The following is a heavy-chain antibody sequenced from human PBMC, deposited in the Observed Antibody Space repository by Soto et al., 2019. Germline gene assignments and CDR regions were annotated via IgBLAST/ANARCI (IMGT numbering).Heavy chain of an antibody. J-gene: IGHJ4*02. CDR1: GFTFRSYA. D-gene: IGHD3-10*01. CDR3: AKDRSRLIYGSGSY. Sequence: GGSMRLSCXASGFTFRSYAMSWVSKEHGKWLDWVSAISGSGGSTYYAASVKGRFTISRDNSKNTLYLQINSLRAEDTALYYCAKDRSRLIYGSGSYWGQGTLVTVSS. V-gene: IGHV3-23*01. CDR2: ISGSGGST.